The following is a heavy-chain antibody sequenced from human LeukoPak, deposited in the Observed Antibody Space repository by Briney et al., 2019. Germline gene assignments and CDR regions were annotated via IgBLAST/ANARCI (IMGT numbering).Heavy chain of an antibody. Sequence: SVKVSCKASGGTFSSYTISWVRQAPGQGLEWMGRIIPILGIANYAQKFQGRVTITADKTTSTAYMELSSLRSEDTAVYYCARERWLQFRCAFDIWGQGTMVTVSS. J-gene: IGHJ3*02. V-gene: IGHV1-69*04. CDR1: GGTFSSYT. D-gene: IGHD5-24*01. CDR2: IIPILGIA. CDR3: ARERWLQFRCAFDI.